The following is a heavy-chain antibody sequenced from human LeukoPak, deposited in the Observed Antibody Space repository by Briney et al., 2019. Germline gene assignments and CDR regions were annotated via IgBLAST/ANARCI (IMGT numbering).Heavy chain of an antibody. CDR3: ARRAVSRVVSTVDAFDY. CDR2: VYPGDSDT. D-gene: IGHD2-8*02. V-gene: IGHV5-51*01. Sequence: GESLKISCKASGYSFSEYWIAWVRQMPGKGLEWMGIVYPGDSDTRYSPFFQGQVTISADQSTSTASLQWSSLKASDTAMYYCARRAVSRVVSTVDAFDYWAQGTLVTVSS. CDR1: GYSFSEYW. J-gene: IGHJ4*02.